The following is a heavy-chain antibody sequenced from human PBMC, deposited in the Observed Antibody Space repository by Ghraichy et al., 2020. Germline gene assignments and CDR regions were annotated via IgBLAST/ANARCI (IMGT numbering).Heavy chain of an antibody. Sequence: SETLSLTCAVYGGSFSGYYWSWIRQPPGKGLEWIGEINHSGSTNYNPSLKSRVTISVDTSKNQFSLKLSSVTAADTAVYYCARGGGRITIFGGSTRNWFDPWGQGTLVTVSS. CDR3: ARGGGRITIFGGSTRNWFDP. CDR1: GGSFSGYY. J-gene: IGHJ5*02. V-gene: IGHV4-34*01. CDR2: INHSGST. D-gene: IGHD3-3*01.